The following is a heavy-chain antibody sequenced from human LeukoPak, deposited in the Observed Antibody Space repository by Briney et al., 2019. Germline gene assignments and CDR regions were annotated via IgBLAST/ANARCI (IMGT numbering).Heavy chain of an antibody. CDR1: GYTFGTYD. Sequence: ASVKVSCKASGYTFGTYDINWVRQATGQGLEWLGYMNPSSGKTACAQKFQGRVTMTSDTSISTAYMELTNLRSEDTAVYYCVKEHLDPWGQGTLVTVSA. CDR3: VKEHLDP. J-gene: IGHJ5*02. V-gene: IGHV1-8*02. CDR2: MNPSSGKT.